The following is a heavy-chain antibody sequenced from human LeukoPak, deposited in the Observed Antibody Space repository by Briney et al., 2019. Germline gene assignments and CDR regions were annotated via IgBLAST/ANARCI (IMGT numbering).Heavy chain of an antibody. CDR2: ISHSGTT. CDR1: GGSLSSGNYQ. Sequence: SETLSLTCTVSGGSLSSGNYQWGWIRQPPGKGLKWIALISHSGTTYYNPSLKSRVTMSVDTSKNQFSLKLNSVTAADTAVYYCLRDQDCSGGDCQVCWGQGTLVTVSS. CDR3: LRDQDCSGGDCQVC. D-gene: IGHD2-15*01. J-gene: IGHJ4*02. V-gene: IGHV4-39*02.